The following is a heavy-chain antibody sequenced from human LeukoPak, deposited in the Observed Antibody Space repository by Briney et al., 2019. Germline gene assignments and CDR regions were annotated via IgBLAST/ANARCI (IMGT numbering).Heavy chain of an antibody. J-gene: IGHJ4*02. D-gene: IGHD1-26*01. Sequence: PGGSLRLSCAASGCSFSSSWMHWVRQVPGKGLVWVTRINDDETTTSYADSVKGRFTISRDNAKNSLYLQMNSLRAEDTAVYYCATTGSGSYYDYWGQGTLVTVSS. V-gene: IGHV3-74*01. CDR1: GCSFSSSW. CDR3: ATTGSGSYYDY. CDR2: INDDETTT.